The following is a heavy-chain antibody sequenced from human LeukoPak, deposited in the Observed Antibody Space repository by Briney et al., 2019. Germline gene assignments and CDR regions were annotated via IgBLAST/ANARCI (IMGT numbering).Heavy chain of an antibody. J-gene: IGHJ4*01. Sequence: SATLSLTCPVSGSSIRSSSYHWGWVRQPPGKGLEWIGNIHYSGSTSYNPSLKSRVTLSVDTSKNQFSLKLSSVTAADTAVFYCARLTGRDSSDWPYFHYWGQGALVTVSS. CDR2: IHYSGST. V-gene: IGHV4-39*01. CDR1: GSSIRSSSYH. D-gene: IGHD6-25*01. CDR3: ARLTGRDSSDWPYFHY.